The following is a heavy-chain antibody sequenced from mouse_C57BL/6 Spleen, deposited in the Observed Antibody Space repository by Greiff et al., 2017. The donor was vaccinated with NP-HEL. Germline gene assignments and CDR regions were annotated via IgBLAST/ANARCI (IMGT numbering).Heavy chain of an antibody. J-gene: IGHJ2*01. CDR1: GYSITSGYD. CDR3: ARGGGLRQGLLD. V-gene: IGHV3-1*01. Sequence: DVKLVESGPGMVKPSQSLSLSCTVTGYSITSGYDWHWIRHFPGNKLEWMGYISYSGSTNYNPSLKSRISITHDTSKNHYFLKLNSVTTEDTATYYCARGGGLRQGLLDWGQGTTLTVSS. CDR2: ISYSGST. D-gene: IGHD2-4*01.